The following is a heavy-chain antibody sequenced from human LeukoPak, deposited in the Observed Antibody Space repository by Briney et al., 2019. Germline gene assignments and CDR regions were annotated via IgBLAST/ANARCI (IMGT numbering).Heavy chain of an antibody. D-gene: IGHD3-22*01. CDR3: ARGEKINYYDSSGYYYEHY. CDR2: INTNTGNP. Sequence: ASVKVSCKASGYTFTSYAMNWVRQAPGQGLEWMGWINTNTGNPTYAQGFTGRFVFSLDTSVSTAYLQISSLKAEDTAVYYCARGEKINYYDSSGYYYEHYWGQGTLVTVSS. V-gene: IGHV7-4-1*02. J-gene: IGHJ4*02. CDR1: GYTFTSYA.